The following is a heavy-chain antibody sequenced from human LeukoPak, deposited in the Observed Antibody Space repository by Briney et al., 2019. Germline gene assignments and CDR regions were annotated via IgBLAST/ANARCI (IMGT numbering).Heavy chain of an antibody. D-gene: IGHD2-15*01. V-gene: IGHV1-46*01. J-gene: IGHJ3*02. Sequence: ASVKLSCKASGYTFTSYYMHWVPQAPGQGLGWMGIINPSGGSTSYAQKLQGRVTMTRDTSTSTVYMELSSLRSEDTAVYYCARDIVVVVAATGSTTLYAFDIWGQGAMVTVSS. CDR3: ARDIVVVVAATGSTTLYAFDI. CDR2: INPSGGST. CDR1: GYTFTSYY.